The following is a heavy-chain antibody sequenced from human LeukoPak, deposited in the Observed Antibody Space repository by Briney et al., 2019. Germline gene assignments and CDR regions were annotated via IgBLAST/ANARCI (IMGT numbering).Heavy chain of an antibody. D-gene: IGHD3-16*02. CDR3: ARSDTSGGVIAFDAFDI. J-gene: IGHJ3*02. V-gene: IGHV1-2*02. Sequence: ASVKVSCKASGYTFTGYYMHWVRQAPGQGLEWMGWINPNSGGTNYAQKFQGRVTMTRDTSISTAYMELSRLRSDDTAVYYCARSDTSGGVIAFDAFDIWGQGTMVTVSS. CDR1: GYTFTGYY. CDR2: INPNSGGT.